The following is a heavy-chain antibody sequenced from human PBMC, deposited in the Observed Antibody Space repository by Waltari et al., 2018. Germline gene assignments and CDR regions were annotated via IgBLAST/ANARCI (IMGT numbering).Heavy chain of an antibody. CDR3: ARSLTGTTFLFDY. Sequence: EVQLVESGGGLVKPGGSLRLSCAASGFTFSSYSMNWVRQAPGKGLEWVSSISGSSSYIYYADSVKGRFTISRDNAKNSLYLQMNSLRAEDTAVYYCARSLTGTTFLFDYWGQGTLVTVSS. CDR1: GFTFSSYS. J-gene: IGHJ4*02. CDR2: ISGSSSYI. D-gene: IGHD1-7*01. V-gene: IGHV3-21*01.